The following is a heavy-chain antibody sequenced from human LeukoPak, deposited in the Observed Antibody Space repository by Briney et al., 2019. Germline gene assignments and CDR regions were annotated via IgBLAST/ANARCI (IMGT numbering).Heavy chain of an antibody. J-gene: IGHJ4*02. D-gene: IGHD3-16*02. CDR1: GYTLTVFS. CDR3: ATSLPDTGHLLPTD. V-gene: IGHV1-24*01. Sequence: ASVKVSCKVSGYTLTVFSMHWVRQAPGKGLEWMGGFDPEDGETIYAQKFQGRVTMTEDTSTDTAYMELSSLRSEDTAVYYCATSLPDTGHLLPTDWGQGTLVTVSS. CDR2: FDPEDGET.